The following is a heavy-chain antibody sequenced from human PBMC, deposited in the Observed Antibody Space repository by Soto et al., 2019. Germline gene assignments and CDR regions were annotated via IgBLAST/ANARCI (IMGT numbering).Heavy chain of an antibody. CDR1: GGFVISHD. J-gene: IGHJ6*02. CDR2: IHDSGST. Sequence: FVTLSLTCTVSGGFVISHDWSWIRQKPGKGLEWIGYIHDSGSTNYNPSLKRRVTISVDRSKNQVSLKLSSVTAADTAVYYCARAVGQPNGYYYYGMDVLGQGTTVTVSS. V-gene: IGHV4-59*02. CDR3: ARAVGQPNGYYYYGMDV. D-gene: IGHD2-8*01.